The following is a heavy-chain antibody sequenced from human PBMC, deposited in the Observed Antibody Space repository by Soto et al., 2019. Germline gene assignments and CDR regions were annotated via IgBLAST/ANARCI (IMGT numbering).Heavy chain of an antibody. Sequence: QVQLVQSGAEVKKPGASVKVSCKASGYTFTSYAMHWVRQAPGQRLEWMGWINAGNGNTKYSQKFQGRVTITRDTSASTPYMDLSSLRSAATAVSYFSRFYGYSYFDYWGQGTLVTVSS. CDR3: SRFYGYSYFDY. CDR2: INAGNGNT. D-gene: IGHD3-22*01. CDR1: GYTFTSYA. J-gene: IGHJ4*02. V-gene: IGHV1-3*01.